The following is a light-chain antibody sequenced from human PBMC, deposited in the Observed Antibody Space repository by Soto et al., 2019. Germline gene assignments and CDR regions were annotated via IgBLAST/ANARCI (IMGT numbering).Light chain of an antibody. Sequence: DIQITQSPSTLSGSVGDRVTISCRASQTISSWLAWYQQKPGKAPKLLIQRASSLESGVPARFSGSGSGTEFTLTISSLQPDDFATYYCQQYESYSTFGQGTKVDIK. V-gene: IGKV1-5*03. J-gene: IGKJ1*01. CDR3: QQYESYST. CDR1: QTISSW. CDR2: RAS.